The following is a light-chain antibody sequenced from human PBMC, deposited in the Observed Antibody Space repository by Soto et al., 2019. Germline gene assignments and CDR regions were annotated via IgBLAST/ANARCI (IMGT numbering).Light chain of an antibody. CDR3: QQSYSSPLT. J-gene: IGKJ4*01. CDR1: QSIDNY. V-gene: IGKV1-39*01. Sequence: DIQMTQSPSSLSASVGDRVTITCRANQSIDNYLNWYQHKPGKAPELLIIYGSILQTAVPARFSGDGFGTDFSLTISSLHPEDFATYYCQQSYSSPLTFGGGTKVEI. CDR2: YGS.